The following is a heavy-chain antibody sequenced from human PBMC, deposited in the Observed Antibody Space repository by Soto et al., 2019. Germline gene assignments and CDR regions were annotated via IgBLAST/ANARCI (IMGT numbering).Heavy chain of an antibody. CDR2: INAGNGNT. V-gene: IGHV1-3*01. CDR3: ARIYYGDFTFSVY. J-gene: IGHJ4*02. CDR1: RYTFTSYA. Sequence: ASVKVSCKGSRYTFTSYAMHWVRQAPGQRLEWMGWINAGNGNTKYSQKFQGRVTITRDTSASTAYMELSSLRSEDTAVYYCARIYYGDFTFSVYWGQGTLVTVSS. D-gene: IGHD4-17*01.